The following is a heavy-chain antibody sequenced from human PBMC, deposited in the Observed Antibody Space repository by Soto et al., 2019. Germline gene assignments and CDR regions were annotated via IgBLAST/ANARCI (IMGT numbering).Heavy chain of an antibody. Sequence: QVQLQESGPGLVKPSATLSLTCTVSGGSVSSGSYYWSWIRQPPGNGLEWIGYIYYSGSTNYNPSLKSRVTISVDTSKNQFSLKLSAVTAADTAVYYCARGYYYGSGSYRVYYGMDVWGQGTTVTVSS. D-gene: IGHD3-10*01. V-gene: IGHV4-61*01. CDR1: GGSVSSGSYY. CDR3: ARGYYYGSGSYRVYYGMDV. J-gene: IGHJ6*02. CDR2: IYYSGST.